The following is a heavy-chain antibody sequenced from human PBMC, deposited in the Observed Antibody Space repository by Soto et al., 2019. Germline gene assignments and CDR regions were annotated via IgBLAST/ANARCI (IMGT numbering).Heavy chain of an antibody. CDR2: IYPGDSNT. J-gene: IGHJ4*02. V-gene: IGHV5-51*01. CDR3: ARQGYCSSTACYTVDY. D-gene: IGHD2-2*02. Sequence: PXDSLTISGKGSGYSFTNYWIGLARQMPGKGLEWMGIIYPGDSNTRYSPSFQGQVTISADKSISTAYLQWSSLKASDTAMYYCARQGYCSSTACYTVDYWGQGTLVTVSS. CDR1: GYSFTNYW.